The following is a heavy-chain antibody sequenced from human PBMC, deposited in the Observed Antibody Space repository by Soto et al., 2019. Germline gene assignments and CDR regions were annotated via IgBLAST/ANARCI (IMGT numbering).Heavy chain of an antibody. CDR1: GGSISSGGYY. CDR2: IYYSGST. V-gene: IGHV4-31*03. Sequence: QVQLQESGPGLVKPSQTLSLTCTVSGGSISSGGYYWSWIRQHPGKGLEWIGYIYYSGSTYYNPSLKSRVTLSVDTAKNQFSLKLSSVTAADTAVYYCARETAVAGSGTYYFDYWGQGTLVTVSS. J-gene: IGHJ4*02. CDR3: ARETAVAGSGTYYFDY. D-gene: IGHD6-19*01.